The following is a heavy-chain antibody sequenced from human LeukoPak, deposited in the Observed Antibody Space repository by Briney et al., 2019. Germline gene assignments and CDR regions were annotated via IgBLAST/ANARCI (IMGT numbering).Heavy chain of an antibody. Sequence: GESLKISCKGSGYSFSNYWSAWVRQMPGKGLEWMGIIYPDDSNTRYSPSFQGQVTISSDNSISITSLKWSSLKASDTAMYYSARTNLWFGELDASDTWGQGTLVTVSS. CDR1: GYSFSNYW. D-gene: IGHD3-10*01. CDR2: IYPDDSNT. CDR3: ARTNLWFGELDASDT. J-gene: IGHJ3*02. V-gene: IGHV5-51*03.